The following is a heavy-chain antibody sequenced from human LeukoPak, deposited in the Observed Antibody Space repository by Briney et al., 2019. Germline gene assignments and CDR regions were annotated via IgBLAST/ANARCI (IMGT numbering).Heavy chain of an antibody. D-gene: IGHD3-22*01. V-gene: IGHV3-23*01. CDR1: GFTFSSYA. J-gene: IGHJ5*02. CDR3: AKDGDDYDNSGYSGGVDP. Sequence: PGGSLRLSCAASGFTFSSYAMGWVRQAPGTGLEWVSSISSSGGSTYYADSVKGRFTISRDDSKNTLHLQMNSLRAEDTAVYYCAKDGDDYDNSGYSGGVDPWGHGTLVTVSS. CDR2: ISSSGGST.